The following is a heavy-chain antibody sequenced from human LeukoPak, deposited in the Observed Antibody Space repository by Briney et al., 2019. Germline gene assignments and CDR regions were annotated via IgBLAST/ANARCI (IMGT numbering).Heavy chain of an antibody. CDR2: ISAYNGNT. Sequence: ASVKVSCKASGYTFTSYGISWVRQAPGQGLEWMGWISAYNGNTNYAQKLQGRVTMTTDTSTSTAYMELRSLRSDDTAVYYCARVSHYYDSSGYYYFDYWGQGTLVTVSS. V-gene: IGHV1-18*01. J-gene: IGHJ4*02. D-gene: IGHD3-22*01. CDR1: GYTFTSYG. CDR3: ARVSHYYDSSGYYYFDY.